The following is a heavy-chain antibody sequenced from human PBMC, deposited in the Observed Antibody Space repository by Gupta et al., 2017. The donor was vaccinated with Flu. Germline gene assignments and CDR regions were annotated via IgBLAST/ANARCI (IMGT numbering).Heavy chain of an antibody. Sequence: VQLVESGVGLVEPGGSLRLSCAASGFSFSVYTMRWSRQAPGKGLEWVSSINSDSVYIYYADSVRGRFTISRDNAEDSLFLQMNSLGAEDTAIYYCARDYDSTSYYGLDVWGQGTAVTVSS. CDR3: ARDYDSTSYYGLDV. J-gene: IGHJ6*02. D-gene: IGHD3-22*01. CDR2: INSDSVYI. CDR1: GFSFSVYT. V-gene: IGHV3-21*02.